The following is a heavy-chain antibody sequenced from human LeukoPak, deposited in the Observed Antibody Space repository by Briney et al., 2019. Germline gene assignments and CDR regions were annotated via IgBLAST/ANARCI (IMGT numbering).Heavy chain of an antibody. D-gene: IGHD6-6*01. V-gene: IGHV4-31*03. CDR2: IYYSGST. Sequence: NPSETLSLTCTVSGGSISSGGYYWSWIRQHPGKGLEWIGYIYYSGSTYYNPSLKSRVPISVDTSKNQFSLKLSSVTAADAAVYYCARRIAARRGCAYWGQGTLGTVSS. J-gene: IGHJ4*02. CDR1: GGSISSGGYY. CDR3: ARRIAARRGCAY.